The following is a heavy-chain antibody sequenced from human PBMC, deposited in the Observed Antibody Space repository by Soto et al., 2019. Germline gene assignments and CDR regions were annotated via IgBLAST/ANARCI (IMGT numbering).Heavy chain of an antibody. CDR3: ARVPGIAAAGWDYYYGMDV. CDR2: TYYRSKWYN. CDR1: GDSVSSNSAA. V-gene: IGHV6-1*01. J-gene: IGHJ6*02. D-gene: IGHD6-13*01. Sequence: PSQTLSLTCAISGDSVSSNSAAWNWIRQSPSRGLEWLRRTYYRSKWYNDYAVSVKSRITINPDTPKNQFSLQLNSVTPEDTAVYYCARVPGIAAAGWDYYYGMDVWGQGTTVTVSS.